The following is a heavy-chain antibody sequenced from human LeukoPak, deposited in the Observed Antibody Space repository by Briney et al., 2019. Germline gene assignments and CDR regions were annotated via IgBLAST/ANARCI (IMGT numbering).Heavy chain of an antibody. CDR3: ARVGATVTGSDPFDI. D-gene: IGHD4-17*01. J-gene: IGHJ3*02. CDR1: GFTFNRYS. CDR2: IRTSSSYI. V-gene: IGHV3-21*01. Sequence: GESLRLSCVASGFTFNRYSMNWVRQAPGKGLEWVSSIRTSSSYIYYADSLKGRFTISRDNARNSLYLDMDSLRVEDTAVYYCARVGATVTGSDPFDIWGQGTIVTVSS.